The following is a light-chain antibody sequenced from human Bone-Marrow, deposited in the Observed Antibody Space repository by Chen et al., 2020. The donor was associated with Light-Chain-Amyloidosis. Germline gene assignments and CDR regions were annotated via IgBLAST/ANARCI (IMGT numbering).Light chain of an antibody. CDR1: SGSIATNY. Sequence: NFMLTQPHSVSESPGKTVIISCTRSSGSIATNYVQWYQQRPGSSPTTVLYEDDQRPSGVPDRFSGSIDRSSHSASLTIPGLKTEEEADYYCQSYQGSSQGVFGGGTKLTVL. CDR3: QSYQGSSQGV. J-gene: IGLJ3*02. V-gene: IGLV6-57*01. CDR2: EDD.